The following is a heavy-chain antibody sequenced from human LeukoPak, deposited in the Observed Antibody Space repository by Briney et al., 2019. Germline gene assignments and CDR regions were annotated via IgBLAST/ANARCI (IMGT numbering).Heavy chain of an antibody. V-gene: IGHV4-34*01. CDR2: INHSGST. CDR3: ARGPDTAMVPFDY. J-gene: IGHJ4*02. Sequence: PSETLSLTCAVYGGSFSGYYWSWIRQPPGKGLGWIGEINHSGSTNYNPSLKSRVTISVDTSKNQFSLKLSSVTAADTAVYYCARGPDTAMVPFDYWGQGTLVTVSS. CDR1: GGSFSGYY. D-gene: IGHD5-18*01.